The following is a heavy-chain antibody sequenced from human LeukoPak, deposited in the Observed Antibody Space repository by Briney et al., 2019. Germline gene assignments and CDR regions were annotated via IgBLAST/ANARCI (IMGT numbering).Heavy chain of an antibody. J-gene: IGHJ4*02. CDR1: GFTFSGYG. D-gene: IGHD2-15*01. Sequence: GGSRRLSCAASGFTFSGYGMSWVRQAPGKGREWCSTISVISGSTYFAHSVKGRFTISRDNSKNTLYLPTNSLRAADTAVYSCAKGGEVSSYYKTLTLSFDYWGQGTLVTVSS. CDR3: AKGGEVSSYYKTLTLSFDY. V-gene: IGHV3-23*01. CDR2: ISVISGST.